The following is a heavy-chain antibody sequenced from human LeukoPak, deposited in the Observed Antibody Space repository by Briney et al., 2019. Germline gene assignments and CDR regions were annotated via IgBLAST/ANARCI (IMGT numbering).Heavy chain of an antibody. Sequence: SETLSLTCTVSGGSISSYYWSWIRQPPGKGLEWIGYIYYSGSTNYNPSLKSRVTISVDTSKNQFSLKLSSVTAADTAVYYCARSRSGLDYWAREPWSPSPQ. CDR3: ARSRSGLDY. V-gene: IGHV4-59*08. J-gene: IGHJ4*02. CDR2: IYYSGST. CDR1: GGSISSYY.